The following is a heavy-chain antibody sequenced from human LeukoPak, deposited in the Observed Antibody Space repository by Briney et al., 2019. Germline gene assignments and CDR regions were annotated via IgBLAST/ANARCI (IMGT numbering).Heavy chain of an antibody. CDR2: ISGSSTDI. Sequence: TAGGCLRPSCAASGFPFSSYTIHWVRQAPGKGMEGVSSISGSSTDIYYAYSVKGRFTISRDNAKNSLYLQMNSLRAGDTAVYYCAGRSGTDSPDYWGQGTLVTVSS. CDR1: GFPFSSYT. D-gene: IGHD1-26*01. V-gene: IGHV3-21*01. CDR3: AGRSGTDSPDY. J-gene: IGHJ4*02.